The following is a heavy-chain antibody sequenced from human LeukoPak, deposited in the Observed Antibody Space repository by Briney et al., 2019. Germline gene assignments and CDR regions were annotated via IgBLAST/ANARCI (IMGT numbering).Heavy chain of an antibody. CDR1: GGSISSSSYY. CDR2: INHSGST. CDR3: ARERSLYSTHFDY. J-gene: IGHJ4*02. Sequence: SETLSLTCTVSGGSISSSSYYWSWIRQPPGKGLEWIGEINHSGSTNYNPSLKSRVTISVDTSKNQFSLKLSSVTAADTAVYYCARERSLYSTHFDYWGQGPLVTVSP. V-gene: IGHV4-39*07. D-gene: IGHD6-13*01.